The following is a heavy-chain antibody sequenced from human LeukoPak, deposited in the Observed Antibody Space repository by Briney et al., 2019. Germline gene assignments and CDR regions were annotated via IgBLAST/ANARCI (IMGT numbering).Heavy chain of an antibody. CDR3: ARGYAPFDP. Sequence: SETLSLTCTVSGGSTSRGGYYWGWIRQHPGKGLEWLGYIYDTGNPYYNPPLKSRLTISVDTSKNQFSLKLSSVTAADTAVYYCARGYAPFDPWGQGALVTVSS. D-gene: IGHD5-12*01. J-gene: IGHJ5*02. CDR2: IYDTGNP. V-gene: IGHV4-31*03. CDR1: GGSTSRGGYY.